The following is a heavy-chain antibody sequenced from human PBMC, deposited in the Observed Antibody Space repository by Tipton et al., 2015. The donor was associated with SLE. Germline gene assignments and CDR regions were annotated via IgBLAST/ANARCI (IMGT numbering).Heavy chain of an antibody. D-gene: IGHD3-3*01. CDR3: ARGYDFWSGYYTGNTL. CDR2: ISSSGTTI. Sequence: SLRLSCAASGFTFSDYYMSWIRQAPGKGLEWVSYISSSGTTIYYADSVKGRFTISRDNAKNSLYLQMNSLRAEDTAVYYCARGYDFWSGYYTGNTLWGQGTLVTVSS. V-gene: IGHV3-11*04. CDR1: GFTFSDYY. J-gene: IGHJ4*02.